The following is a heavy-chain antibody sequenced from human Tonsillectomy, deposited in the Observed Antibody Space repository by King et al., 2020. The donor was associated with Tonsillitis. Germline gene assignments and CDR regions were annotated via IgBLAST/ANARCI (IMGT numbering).Heavy chain of an antibody. CDR2: IYYSGST. CDR1: GGSISSYY. J-gene: IGHJ4*02. D-gene: IGHD3-9*01. V-gene: IGHV4-59*01. CDR3: ARGGGSPADSDILPGYYFFDY. Sequence: VQLQESGPGLVKPSETLSLTCTVSGGSISSYYWSWIRQPPGKGLEWNGYIYYSGSTNYNPSLKSRVTISVDTAKNQFSLKLSSVTAADTAVYSCARGGGSPADSDILPGYYFFDYWGQGTLVTVSS.